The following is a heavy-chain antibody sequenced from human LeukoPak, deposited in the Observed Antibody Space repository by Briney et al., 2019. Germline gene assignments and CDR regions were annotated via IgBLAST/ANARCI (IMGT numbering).Heavy chain of an antibody. CDR2: ISCNSGSI. D-gene: IGHD6-19*01. J-gene: IGHJ4*02. CDR3: AKDIAVAGVYYFDY. CDR1: GFTYDLYA. V-gene: IGHV3-9*01. Sequence: GGSLSLLCAVCGFTYDLYAMLCVRQAPGKGLVWVSGISCNSGSIGYADSVKGRFTISRDDAKNSLYLQMNSLRAEDTALYYCAKDIAVAGVYYFDYWGQGTLVTVSA.